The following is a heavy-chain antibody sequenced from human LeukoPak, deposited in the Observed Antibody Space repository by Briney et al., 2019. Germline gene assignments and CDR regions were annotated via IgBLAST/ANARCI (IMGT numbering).Heavy chain of an antibody. CDR3: ARAGVYGDYNSVGFDY. CDR1: GGSISSGGYS. D-gene: IGHD4-17*01. Sequence: SETLSFTCGVSGGSISSGGYSWSWIRQPPGKGLEWIGYIYHSGSTYYNPSLKSRVTISVDRSKNQFSLKLSSVTAADTAVYYCARAGVYGDYNSVGFDYWGQGTLVTVSS. V-gene: IGHV4-30-2*01. CDR2: IYHSGST. J-gene: IGHJ4*02.